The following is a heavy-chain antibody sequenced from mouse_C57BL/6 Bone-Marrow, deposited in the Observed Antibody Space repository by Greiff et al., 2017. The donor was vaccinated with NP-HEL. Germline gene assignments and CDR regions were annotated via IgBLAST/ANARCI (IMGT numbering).Heavy chain of an antibody. CDR2: IYPRSGNT. V-gene: IGHV1-81*01. CDR3: ARKAACPFAY. J-gene: IGHJ3*01. Sequence: VQLQQSGAELARPGASVKLSCKASGYTFTSYGISWVKQRTGQGLEWIGEIYPRSGNTYYNEKFKGKATLTADKSSSTAYMELRSLTSEDSAVYFCARKAACPFAYWGQGTLVTVSA. D-gene: IGHD6-2*01. CDR1: GYTFTSYG.